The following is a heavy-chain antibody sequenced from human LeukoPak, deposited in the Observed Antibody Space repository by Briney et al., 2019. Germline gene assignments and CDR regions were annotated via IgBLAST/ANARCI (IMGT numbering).Heavy chain of an antibody. J-gene: IGHJ4*02. V-gene: IGHV4-30-4*08. CDR2: IYYSGST. CDR3: ARVDYYDSSGYYFPDY. Sequence: WIRQPPGKGLEWIGYIYYSGSTYYNPSLKSRVTISVDTSKDQFSLKLSSVTAADTAVYYCARVDYYDSSGYYFPDYWGQGTLVTVSS. D-gene: IGHD3-22*01.